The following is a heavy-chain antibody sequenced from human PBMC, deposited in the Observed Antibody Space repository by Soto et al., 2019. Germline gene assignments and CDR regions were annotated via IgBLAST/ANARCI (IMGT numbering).Heavy chain of an antibody. Sequence: QVQLQESGPGLVKPSQTLSLTCTVSGGSISSGDYYWNWIRQHPGKGREWIGYIYYSGSTYYNPSLKSRVTISVDTSKNQFSLKLSSVTAADTAVYYCARGRSGMAPPHYWGQGTLVTVSS. V-gene: IGHV4-31*03. D-gene: IGHD5-18*01. CDR3: ARGRSGMAPPHY. J-gene: IGHJ4*02. CDR2: IYYSGST. CDR1: GGSISSGDYY.